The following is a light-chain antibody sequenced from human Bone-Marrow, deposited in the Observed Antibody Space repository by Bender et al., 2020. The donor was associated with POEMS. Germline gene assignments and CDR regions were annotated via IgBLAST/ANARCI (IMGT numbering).Light chain of an antibody. CDR3: QSYDSSLSGSFV. Sequence: QSVVTQPPSASGTAGQRVTISCSGSSSNIGTNYVYWYQQVSGTAPKLLIYKNDQRPSGVPDRFSGSKSGTSASLAISGLRSDDEADYFCQSYDSSLSGSFVFGTGTKVIV. CDR2: KND. J-gene: IGLJ1*01. CDR1: SSNIGTNY. V-gene: IGLV1-47*01.